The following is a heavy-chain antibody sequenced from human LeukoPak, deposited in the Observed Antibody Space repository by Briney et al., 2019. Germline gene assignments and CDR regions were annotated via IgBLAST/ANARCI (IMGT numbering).Heavy chain of an antibody. D-gene: IGHD5-18*01. CDR2: ISYDGSNK. J-gene: IGHJ6*02. Sequence: GGSLRLSCAVSGFTFSNYAMSWVRQAPGKGLEWVAVISYDGSNKYYADSVKGRFTISRDNSKNTLYLQMNSLRAEDTAVYYCARDQPRGYSYGYRYYGMDVWGQGTAVTVSS. CDR1: GFTFSNYA. V-gene: IGHV3-30-3*01. CDR3: ARDQPRGYSYGYRYYGMDV.